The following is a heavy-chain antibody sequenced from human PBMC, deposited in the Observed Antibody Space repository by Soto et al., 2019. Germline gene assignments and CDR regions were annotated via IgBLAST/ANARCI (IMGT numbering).Heavy chain of an antibody. CDR2: IYPSDSDI. J-gene: IGHJ4*02. V-gene: IGHV5-51*01. Sequence: GESLNISCKGSGYTFTSYWIGWVRQMPGEGLEWMGVIYPSDSDIRYSPSFQGKVTISADKSITTAYLQWSSLKAADTAMYYCVRSGTSSGRFSDYWGQGTLVTVSS. CDR1: GYTFTSYW. CDR3: VRSGTSSGRFSDY. D-gene: IGHD2-15*01.